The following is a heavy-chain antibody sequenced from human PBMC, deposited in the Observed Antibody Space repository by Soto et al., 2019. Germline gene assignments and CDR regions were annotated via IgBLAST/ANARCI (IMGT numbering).Heavy chain of an antibody. D-gene: IGHD6-19*01. CDR3: ARGGHIAVAGTEWNWFDP. J-gene: IGHJ5*02. CDR2: INPNSGGT. Sequence: VASVKVSCKASGYTFTGYYMHWVRQAPGQGLEWMGWINPNSGGTNYAQKFQGWVTMTRDTSISTAYMELSRLRSDDTAVYYCARGGHIAVAGTEWNWFDPWGQGTLVTVSS. CDR1: GYTFTGYY. V-gene: IGHV1-2*04.